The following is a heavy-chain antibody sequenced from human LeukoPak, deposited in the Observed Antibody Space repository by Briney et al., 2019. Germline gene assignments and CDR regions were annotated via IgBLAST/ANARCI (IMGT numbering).Heavy chain of an antibody. D-gene: IGHD6-13*01. J-gene: IGHJ3*02. CDR1: GSTFSSYW. CDR2: IKQDGSEK. CDR3: ARDPGYDAFDI. V-gene: IGHV3-7*04. Sequence: PGGSLRLSCAASGSTFSSYWMSWVRQAPGKGLEWVANIKQDGSEKYYVDSVKGRFTISRDNAKNSLYLQMSSLRAEDTAVYYCARDPGYDAFDIWGQGTMVTVSS.